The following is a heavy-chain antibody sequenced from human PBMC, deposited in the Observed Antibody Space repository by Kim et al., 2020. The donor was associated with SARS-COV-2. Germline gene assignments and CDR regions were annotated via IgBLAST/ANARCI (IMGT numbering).Heavy chain of an antibody. CDR1: GGTFSSYA. CDR2: IIPIFGTA. CDR3: ARDSPYDSSGYYFSY. V-gene: IGHV1-69*13. Sequence: SVKVSCKASGGTFSSYAISWVRQAPGQGLEWMGGIIPIFGTANYAQKFQGRVTITADESTSTAYVELSSLRSEDTAVYYCARDSPYDSSGYYFSYWGQGTLVTVSS. D-gene: IGHD3-22*01. J-gene: IGHJ4*02.